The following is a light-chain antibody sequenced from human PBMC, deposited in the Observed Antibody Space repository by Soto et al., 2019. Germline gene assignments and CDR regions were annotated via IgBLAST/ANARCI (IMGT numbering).Light chain of an antibody. Sequence: DIQLTQSPSSLSGSVGDRVTITCLASQTIDTYVNWYQQKPGKAPKRLIYGTSNLQYGAPSRFSGSGSGTEFTLTITSLQPEDFATYYCLQHDTYPRTFGQGTKVDIK. CDR3: LQHDTYPRT. CDR1: QTIDTY. V-gene: IGKV1-17*01. J-gene: IGKJ1*01. CDR2: GTS.